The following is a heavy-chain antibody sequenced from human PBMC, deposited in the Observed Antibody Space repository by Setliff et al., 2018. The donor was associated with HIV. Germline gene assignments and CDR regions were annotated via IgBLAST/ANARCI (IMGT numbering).Heavy chain of an antibody. CDR3: AKDFLELSRVNFWGLDAFDI. Sequence: QPGGSLRLSCAASGFTFSSYGMTWVRQAPGKGLEWVSAISGSGSGTYYAGSVKGRFTISRDNSKNTLYLQMNSLRAEDTAVYYCAKDFLELSRVNFWGLDAFDIWGQGTMVTVSS. J-gene: IGHJ3*02. D-gene: IGHD3-3*01. CDR2: ISGSGSGT. CDR1: GFTFSSYG. V-gene: IGHV3-23*01.